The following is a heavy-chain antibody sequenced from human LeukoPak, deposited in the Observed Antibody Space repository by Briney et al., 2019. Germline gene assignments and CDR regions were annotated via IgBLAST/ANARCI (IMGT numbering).Heavy chain of an antibody. J-gene: IGHJ3*02. CDR2: IYYSGST. V-gene: IGHV4-31*03. CDR1: GGSISSGGYY. CDR3: ARDRLAGLHLIGQDDAFDI. D-gene: IGHD4-11*01. Sequence: SQTLSLTCTVSGGSISSGGYYWSWIRQHPGKGLEWIGYIYYSGSTYYNPSLKSRVTISVDTSKNQFSLKLSSVTAADTAVYYCARDRLAGLHLIGQDDAFDIWGQGTMVTVSS.